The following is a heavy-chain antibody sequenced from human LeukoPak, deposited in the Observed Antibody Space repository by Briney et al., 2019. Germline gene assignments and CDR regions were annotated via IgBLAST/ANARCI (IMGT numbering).Heavy chain of an antibody. D-gene: IGHD6-19*01. CDR2: IIPIFGSA. CDR3: ASMLSSSGWPRRGYFQH. CDR1: GGTFSSYT. J-gene: IGHJ1*01. Sequence: GASVKVSCKASGGTFSSYTITWVRQAPGQGLEWMGGIIPIFGSANYAQKFQGRVTITADESTSTAYMELSSLRSEDTAVYYCASMLSSSGWPRRGYFQHWGQGTLVTVSS. V-gene: IGHV1-69*13.